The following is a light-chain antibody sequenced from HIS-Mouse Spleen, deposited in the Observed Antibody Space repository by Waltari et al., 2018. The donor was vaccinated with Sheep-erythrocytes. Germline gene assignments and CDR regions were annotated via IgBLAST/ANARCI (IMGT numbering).Light chain of an antibody. CDR2: NDS. V-gene: IGLV3-16*01. CDR3: LSADSSGTYYV. Sequence: SYELTQPPSVSVSLGQMARITCSGEALPKKYAYWYQQKPGQFPVLVIYNDSERPSGIPERFSGSSSGTIVTLTISGVQAEDEADYYCLSADSSGTYYVFGTGTKVTVL. J-gene: IGLJ1*01. CDR1: ALPKKY.